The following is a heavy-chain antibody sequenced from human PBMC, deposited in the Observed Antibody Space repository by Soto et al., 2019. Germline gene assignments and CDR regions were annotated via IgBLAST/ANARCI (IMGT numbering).Heavy chain of an antibody. CDR1: GFTFSSHT. CDR3: ARDYDSSGYPRYYFDY. D-gene: IGHD3-22*01. CDR2: ISSSSSYI. J-gene: IGHJ4*02. V-gene: IGHV3-21*01. Sequence: GGSLRLSCAASGFTFSSHTMNWVRQAPGKGLEWVSSISSSSSYIYYADSVKGRFTISRDNAKNSLYLQMNSLRAEDTAVYYCARDYDSSGYPRYYFDYWGQGTLVTVSS.